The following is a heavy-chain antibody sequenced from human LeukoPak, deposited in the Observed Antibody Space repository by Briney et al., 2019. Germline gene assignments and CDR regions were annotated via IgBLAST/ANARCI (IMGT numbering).Heavy chain of an antibody. CDR3: ARHVLRGGTVFDV. CDR2: IQYSGDT. Sequence: SETLSLTCTVPGGSISPNLWSWIRQPPGKGLEWIGYIQYSGDTRYNPSLESRVTISVDTSKNQVSLKVISVTAADTAVYYCARHVLRGGTVFDVWGQGTLSPSPQ. CDR1: GGSISPNL. V-gene: IGHV4-59*08. J-gene: IGHJ4*02. D-gene: IGHD2-8*01.